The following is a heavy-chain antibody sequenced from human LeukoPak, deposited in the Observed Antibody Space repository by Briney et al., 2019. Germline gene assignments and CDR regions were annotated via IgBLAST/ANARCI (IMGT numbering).Heavy chain of an antibody. J-gene: IGHJ6*02. CDR2: ISYDGSNK. Sequence: GRSLRLSCAASGFTFSSYGMHWVRQAPGKGLEWVAVISYDGSNKYYADSVKGRFTISRDNSKNTLYLQMNSLRAEDTAVYYCARDLWGGYGDYYYGMDVWGQGTTVTVSS. D-gene: IGHD3-3*01. CDR3: ARDLWGGYGDYYYGMDV. V-gene: IGHV3-30*03. CDR1: GFTFSSYG.